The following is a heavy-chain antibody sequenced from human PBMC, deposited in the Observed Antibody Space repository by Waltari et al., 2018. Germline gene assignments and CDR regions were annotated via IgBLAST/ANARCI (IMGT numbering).Heavy chain of an antibody. CDR3: ARDPGPIVGAPDY. Sequence: QVQLVQSGTEVKKPGASVKVSCPASGYSFTDNHLHWVRQTPGQGLAWLGWINPKNGDTGYALNFLGRVTMTRDTSINTVFMDLSGLRSDDTAVFYCARDPGPIVGAPDYWGQGTLVTVSS. CDR1: GYSFTDNH. J-gene: IGHJ4*02. V-gene: IGHV1-2*02. D-gene: IGHD1-26*01. CDR2: INPKNGDT.